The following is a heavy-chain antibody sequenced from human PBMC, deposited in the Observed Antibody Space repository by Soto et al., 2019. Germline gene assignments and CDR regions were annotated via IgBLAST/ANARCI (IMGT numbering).Heavy chain of an antibody. CDR2: ISLTGGST. V-gene: IGHV3-23*01. CDR3: AKVQTVTPKTRYSNAVDD. D-gene: IGHD4-17*01. CDR1: GFTFTNYA. Sequence: EVQLLESGGGLVQPGGSLRLSCAASGFTFTNYAMSWVRQAAGKGLEWVSAISLTGGSTFYADSVKGRFTISRDNSRNTLYRLLTGLRAEDPALYYCAKVQTVTPKTRYSNAVDDWGPRTTVTVSS. J-gene: IGHJ6*02.